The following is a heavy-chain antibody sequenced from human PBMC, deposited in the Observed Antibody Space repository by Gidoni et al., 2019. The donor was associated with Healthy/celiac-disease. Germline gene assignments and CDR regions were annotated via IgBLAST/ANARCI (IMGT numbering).Heavy chain of an antibody. D-gene: IGHD3-10*01. CDR1: RRSFLGYY. J-gene: IGHJ5*02. CDR2: MNRSGST. Sequence: QVLLQRSGAGLLRPSETLSLTCAGYRRSFLGYYWRWIRQPPGKGLEGIGEMNRSGSTNYNPSLEKRVTRSVDTSKNQFSLKLSSVTAADTAVYYCARGRGTIWFGDYYWFDPWGQGTLVTVSS. CDR3: ARGRGTIWFGDYYWFDP. V-gene: IGHV4-34*01.